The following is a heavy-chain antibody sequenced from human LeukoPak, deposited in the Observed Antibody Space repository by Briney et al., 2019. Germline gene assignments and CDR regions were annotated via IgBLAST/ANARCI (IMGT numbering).Heavy chain of an antibody. V-gene: IGHV3-21*01. CDR3: AELGITMIGGV. CDR1: GFTLSSYY. D-gene: IGHD3-10*02. J-gene: IGHJ6*04. Sequence: GGSLRLSCAASGFTLSSYYMNWVRQAPGKGLEWVSSISSTSTYVHYADSVRGRFAISRDNAKNSLYLQMNSLTAEDTAVYYCAELGITMIGGVWGKGTTVTISS. CDR2: ISSTSTYV.